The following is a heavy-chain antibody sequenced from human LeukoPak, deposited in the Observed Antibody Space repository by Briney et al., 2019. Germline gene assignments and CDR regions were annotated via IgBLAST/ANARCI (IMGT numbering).Heavy chain of an antibody. D-gene: IGHD3-22*01. Sequence: ASVKVSCKASGYTFTGYYMHRVRQAPGQGLEWMGWINPNSSGTNYAQKFQGRVTMTRDTSISTAYMELSRLRSDDTAVYYCARDQPYDSSGYYYDYYYYGMDVWGQGTTVTVSS. J-gene: IGHJ6*02. CDR1: GYTFTGYY. CDR2: INPNSSGT. CDR3: ARDQPYDSSGYYYDYYYYGMDV. V-gene: IGHV1-2*02.